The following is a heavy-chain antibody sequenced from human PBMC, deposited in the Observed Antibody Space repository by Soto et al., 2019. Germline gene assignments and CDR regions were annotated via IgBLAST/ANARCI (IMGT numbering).Heavy chain of an antibody. D-gene: IGHD2-2*01. V-gene: IGHV1-69*13. J-gene: IGHJ6*02. Sequence: SVKVSCKASGGTFSSYAISWVRQAPGQGLEWMGGIIPIFGTANYAQKFQGRVTITADESTSAAYMELSSLRSEDTAVYYCARDIVVVPAAPHYYYGMDVWGQGTTVTVSS. CDR3: ARDIVVVPAAPHYYYGMDV. CDR2: IIPIFGTA. CDR1: GGTFSSYA.